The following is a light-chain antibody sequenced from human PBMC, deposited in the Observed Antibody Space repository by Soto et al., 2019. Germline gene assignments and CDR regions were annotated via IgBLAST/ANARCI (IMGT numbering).Light chain of an antibody. J-gene: IGLJ3*02. CDR2: DNN. CDR3: GTWDVTLRVGV. V-gene: IGLV1-51*01. CDR1: TSNIGINY. Sequence: QSVLTQPPSVSAAPGQKVTISCSGSTSNIGINYVSWYQQLPGTAPKLLIYDNNKRSSGIPDRFSGSKSGTSATLGITGLQTGDEADYYCGTWDVTLRVGVFGGGTQLTVL.